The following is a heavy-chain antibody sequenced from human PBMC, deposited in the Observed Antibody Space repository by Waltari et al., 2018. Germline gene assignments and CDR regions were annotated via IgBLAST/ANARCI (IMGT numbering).Heavy chain of an antibody. CDR3: ARGTLFNYDFWSGYYTSTYFDY. CDR2: IYYSGST. J-gene: IGHJ4*02. D-gene: IGHD3-3*01. CDR1: GGSISSSY. Sequence: QVQLQESGPGLVKPSETLSLTCTVSGGSISSSYWRWIRQPPGTGLEWIGYIYYSGSTNYNPSLKSRVTISVDTSKNQFSLKLSSVTAADTAVYYCARGTLFNYDFWSGYYTSTYFDYWGQGTLVTVSS. V-gene: IGHV4-59*01.